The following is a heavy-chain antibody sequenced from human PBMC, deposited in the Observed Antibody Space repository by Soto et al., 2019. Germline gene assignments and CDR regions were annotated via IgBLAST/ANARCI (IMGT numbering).Heavy chain of an antibody. CDR2: IYYSGST. CDR1: GGSISRGDYY. Sequence: QVQLQESGPGLVKPSQTLSLTCTVSGGSISRGDYYWSWIRQPPGKGLEWIGYIYYSGSTYYNPSLKSRVTISVDTSKNQVSLKLSSVTAADTAVYSCDRETGDGSGTATSAYWGQGTLVTVSS. J-gene: IGHJ4*02. CDR3: DRETGDGSGTATSAY. V-gene: IGHV4-30-4*01. D-gene: IGHD2-15*01.